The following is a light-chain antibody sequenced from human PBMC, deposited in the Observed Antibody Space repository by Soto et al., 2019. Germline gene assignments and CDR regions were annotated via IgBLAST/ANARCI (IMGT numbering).Light chain of an antibody. Sequence: ETVMTQSPATLPVSPGERATLSCRASQSVRSNLAWYQQKPGQAPRLLIYGASSRATGIPDRFSGSGSGTDFTLTISRLEPEDFAVYYCHQYGSSPATFGQGTKVDIK. CDR1: QSVRSN. CDR2: GAS. J-gene: IGKJ1*01. V-gene: IGKV3-20*01. CDR3: HQYGSSPAT.